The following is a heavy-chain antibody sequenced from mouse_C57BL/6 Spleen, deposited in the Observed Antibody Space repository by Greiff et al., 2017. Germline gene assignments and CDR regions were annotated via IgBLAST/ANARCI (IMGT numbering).Heavy chain of an antibody. J-gene: IGHJ2*01. Sequence: EVQVVESGPGLVKPSQSLSLTCSVTGYSITSGYYWNWIRQFPGNKLEWMGYISYDGSNNYNPSLKNRISITRDTSKNQFFLKLNSATTEDTATYYCASEAYYEYYFDYWGQGTTLTVSS. D-gene: IGHD2-10*01. CDR2: ISYDGSN. CDR1: GYSITSGYY. CDR3: ASEAYYEYYFDY. V-gene: IGHV3-6*01.